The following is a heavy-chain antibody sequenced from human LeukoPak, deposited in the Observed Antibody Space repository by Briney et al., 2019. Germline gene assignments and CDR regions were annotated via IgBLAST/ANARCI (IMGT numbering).Heavy chain of an antibody. CDR1: GFTFDDHG. CDR3: ARGLRYYDFWSGPNGGFDP. D-gene: IGHD3-3*01. Sequence: EGSLRLSCAASGFTFDDHGMSWVRQAPGKGLVWVSRINSDGSSTSYADSVKGRFTISRDNAKNTLYLQMNSLRAEDTAVYYCARGLRYYDFWSGPNGGFDPWGQGTLVTVSS. J-gene: IGHJ5*02. CDR2: INSDGSST. V-gene: IGHV3-74*01.